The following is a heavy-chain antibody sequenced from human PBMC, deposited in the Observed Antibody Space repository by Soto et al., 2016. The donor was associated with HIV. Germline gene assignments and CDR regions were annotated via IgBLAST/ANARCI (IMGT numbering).Heavy chain of an antibody. J-gene: IGHJ3*02. CDR2: INPSGGSG. Sequence: QVQLVQSGAEVKKPGASVKVSCKASGYSFTSYYIHWVRQAPGQGLEWMGTINPSGGSGDYAQKFQGRATMTRDTSRSTVYMELSSLRSEDTAVYYCARCVEMSTMVLGNDAFDIWGQGTTVTVSS. CDR1: GYSFTSYY. V-gene: IGHV1-46*03. D-gene: IGHD3-10*01. CDR3: ARCVEMSTMVLGNDAFDI.